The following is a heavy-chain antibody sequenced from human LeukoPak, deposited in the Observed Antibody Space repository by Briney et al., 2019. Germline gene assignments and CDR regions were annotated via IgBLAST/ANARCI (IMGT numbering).Heavy chain of an antibody. Sequence: PGGSLRLSCAASGFTFSSYEMNWVRQAPGKGLEWVSYISSSGSTIYYADSVKGRFTISRDNAKNSLYLQMNSLRAEDTAVYYCAREPDSSGWTYWGQGTLVTVSS. V-gene: IGHV3-48*03. D-gene: IGHD6-19*01. CDR1: GFTFSSYE. J-gene: IGHJ4*02. CDR3: AREPDSSGWTY. CDR2: ISSSGSTI.